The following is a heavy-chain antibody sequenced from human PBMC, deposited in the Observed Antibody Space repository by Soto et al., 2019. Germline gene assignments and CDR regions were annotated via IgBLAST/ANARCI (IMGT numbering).Heavy chain of an antibody. V-gene: IGHV3-33*08. CDR2: IWYDGSNK. CDR1: GFTFSSYG. CDR3: ARDGHYYDSSGYFGVTAFDI. D-gene: IGHD3-22*01. J-gene: IGHJ3*02. Sequence: PGGSLRLSCAASGFTFSSYGMHWVRQAPGKGLEWVAVIWYDGSNKYYADSVKGRFTISRDNSKNTLYLQMNSLRAEDTAVYYCARDGHYYDSSGYFGVTAFDIWGQGTMVTVSS.